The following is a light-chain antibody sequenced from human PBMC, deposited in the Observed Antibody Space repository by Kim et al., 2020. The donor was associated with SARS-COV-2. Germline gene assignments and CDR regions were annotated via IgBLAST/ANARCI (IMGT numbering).Light chain of an antibody. CDR3: QQYMTWT. CDR2: RAS. Sequence: LSSTVGSKVHLPCRASPVFNCYVAWYQFKLGKAPRLLIYRASTLNSGVPSRFSGGGSGTEFTLTISSLETDDFATYYCQQYMTWTFGHGTKVDIK. CDR1: PVFNCY. J-gene: IGKJ1*01. V-gene: IGKV1-5*03.